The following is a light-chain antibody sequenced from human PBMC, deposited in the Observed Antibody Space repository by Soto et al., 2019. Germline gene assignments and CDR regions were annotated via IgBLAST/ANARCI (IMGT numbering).Light chain of an antibody. CDR1: QSVSGW. CDR3: QQYDSFSVT. J-gene: IGKJ1*01. Sequence: DIQMTQSPSTLSASLGDRVTITCRASQSVSGWLAWYQHKPGKAPQLLIYDASSLESGVPSRFSGSGSGTDFTLTINSLQADDFATYYCQQYDSFSVTFGQGTKVDI. V-gene: IGKV1-5*01. CDR2: DAS.